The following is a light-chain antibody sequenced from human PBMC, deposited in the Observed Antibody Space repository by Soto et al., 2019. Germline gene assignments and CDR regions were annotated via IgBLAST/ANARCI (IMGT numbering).Light chain of an antibody. CDR1: HGFSSG. CDR2: DVS. CDR3: QQFYDYPLT. J-gene: IGKJ4*01. V-gene: IGKV1D-13*01. Sequence: AIHLTQSPSSLSASAGDRVTISCRASHGFSSGLAWYQQKPGKPPKLLIYDVSSLESGVPSRFSGSGSGTDFTLTISSLQPEDFATYYCQQFYDYPLTFGGGTKVDIK.